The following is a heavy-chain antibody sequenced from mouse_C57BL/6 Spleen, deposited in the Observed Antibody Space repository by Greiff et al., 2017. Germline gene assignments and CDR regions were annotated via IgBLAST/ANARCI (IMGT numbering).Heavy chain of an antibody. Sequence: EVMLVESGGDLVKPGGSLKLSCAASGFTFSSYGLSWVRQTPDKRLEWVATISSGGSYTYYPDSVKGRFTISRDNAKNTLYLQMSSLKSEDTAMYYCARRSYDYVFDYWGQGTTLTVSS. V-gene: IGHV5-6*02. J-gene: IGHJ2*01. CDR1: GFTFSSYG. CDR2: ISSGGSYT. CDR3: ARRSYDYVFDY. D-gene: IGHD2-4*01.